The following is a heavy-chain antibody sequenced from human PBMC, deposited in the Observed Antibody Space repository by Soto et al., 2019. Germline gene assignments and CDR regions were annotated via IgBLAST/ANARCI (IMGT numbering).Heavy chain of an antibody. J-gene: IGHJ3*02. V-gene: IGHV3-21*01. Sequence: GGSLRLSCAASGFTFSSYSMNWVRQAPGKGLGWVSSISSSSSYIYYADSVKGRFTISRDNAKNSLYLQMNSLRAEDTAVYYCARGKTGTTFWHAFDIWGQGTMVTVSS. CDR3: ARGKTGTTFWHAFDI. CDR1: GFTFSSYS. CDR2: ISSSSSYI. D-gene: IGHD1-7*01.